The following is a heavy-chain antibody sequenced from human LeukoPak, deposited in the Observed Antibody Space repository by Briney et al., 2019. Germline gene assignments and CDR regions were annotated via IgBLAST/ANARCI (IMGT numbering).Heavy chain of an antibody. D-gene: IGHD6-13*01. J-gene: IGHJ4*02. CDR1: GFTFSSYG. CDR3: AKDRTFSSNVDY. V-gene: IGHV3-30*02. CDR2: IRYDGSNK. Sequence: SGGSLRLSCAASGFTFSSYGMHWVRQAPGKGLEWVAFIRYDGSNKYYADSVKGRFTISRDNSKNTLHLQMNSLRAEDTAVYYCAKDRTFSSNVDYWGQGTLVTVSS.